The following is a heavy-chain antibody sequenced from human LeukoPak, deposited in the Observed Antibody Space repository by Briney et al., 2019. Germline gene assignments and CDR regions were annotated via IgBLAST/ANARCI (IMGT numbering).Heavy chain of an antibody. Sequence: PSETQSLTCTVSGDSITPYYWRWIRQSPGGRLGYIGFISDTGTPNYTPSLRGRVSISVDTSKSQYSLKLKSVTAAASAIYYCTRTFTGAHYYYIPVWGAGTTVTVSS. CDR2: ISDTGTP. J-gene: IGHJ6*03. V-gene: IGHV4-59*08. CDR1: GDSITPYY. D-gene: IGHD7-27*01. CDR3: TRTFTGAHYYYIPV.